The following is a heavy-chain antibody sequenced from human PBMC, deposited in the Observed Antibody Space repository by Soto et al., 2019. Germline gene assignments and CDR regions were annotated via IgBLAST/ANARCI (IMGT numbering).Heavy chain of an antibody. J-gene: IGHJ3*02. V-gene: IGHV3-53*01. CDR1: GFVVSNHY. CDR3: ASRSGTYSDAFDI. Sequence: EVQLVESGGGLIQPGGSLRLSCAASGFVVSNHYMSWVRKAPGKGLEWVSVTYSGDTSYYADSVKGRFTISRDNSKNTLFLQMNSLRAEDTAMYYCASRSGTYSDAFDIWVQGTMVSVSS. D-gene: IGHD3-10*01. CDR2: TYSGDTS.